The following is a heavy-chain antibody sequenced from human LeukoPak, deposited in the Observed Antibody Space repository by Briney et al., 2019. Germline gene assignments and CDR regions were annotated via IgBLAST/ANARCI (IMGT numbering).Heavy chain of an antibody. Sequence: GGSLRLSCASSGFTFSSYSMNWVRQAPGKGLEWVSSISSSSSYIYYADSVKGRFTISRDNAKNSLYLQMNSLRAQDRAVYYCARDVHRSSSGFDYWGQGTPVTVSS. CDR3: ARDVHRSSSGFDY. D-gene: IGHD6-6*01. V-gene: IGHV3-21*01. J-gene: IGHJ4*03. CDR1: GFTFSSYS. CDR2: ISSSSSYI.